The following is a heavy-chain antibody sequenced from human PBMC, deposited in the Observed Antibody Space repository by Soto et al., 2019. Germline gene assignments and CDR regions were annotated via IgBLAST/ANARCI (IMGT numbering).Heavy chain of an antibody. CDR1: GFTFSSYW. CDR3: ARDSVYDHKPRYYYYGMDV. D-gene: IGHD3-22*01. Sequence: GGSLRLSCAASGFTFSSYWMSWVRQAPGKGQEWVANIKQDGSEKYYVDPVKGRFTISRDNAKNSLYLQMNSLRAEDTAVYYCARDSVYDHKPRYYYYGMDVWGQGTTVTVSS. J-gene: IGHJ6*02. CDR2: IKQDGSEK. V-gene: IGHV3-7*01.